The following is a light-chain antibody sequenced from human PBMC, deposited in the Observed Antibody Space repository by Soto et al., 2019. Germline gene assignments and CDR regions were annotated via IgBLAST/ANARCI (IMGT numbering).Light chain of an antibody. CDR1: QSVSSSY. Sequence: EIVMTQSPATLSVSPGERATLSCSASQSVSSSYLAWYQQSPGQAPRLLIYGASNRATGIPDRFSGSGSGTDFTLTISRLEPEDFAVYFCQQYGNSPLTFGGGTKVDI. CDR2: GAS. CDR3: QQYGNSPLT. J-gene: IGKJ4*01. V-gene: IGKV3-20*01.